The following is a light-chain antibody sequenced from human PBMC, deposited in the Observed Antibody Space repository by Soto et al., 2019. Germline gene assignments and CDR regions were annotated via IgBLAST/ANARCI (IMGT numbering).Light chain of an antibody. V-gene: IGKV3D-15*01. CDR1: QSFTSN. CDR2: GAS. CDR3: HQYSEWSHT. Sequence: EIVMTQSPATLSVSPGERATLSCRASQSFTSNLAWYQHKPGQAPRLLIHGASVRATGIPARFSGSGSGTEFSLTISSLQSEDFAVYYCHQYSEWSHTFGQGTTLEIK. J-gene: IGKJ2*01.